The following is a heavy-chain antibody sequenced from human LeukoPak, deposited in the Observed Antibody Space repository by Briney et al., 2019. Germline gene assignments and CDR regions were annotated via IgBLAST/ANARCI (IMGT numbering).Heavy chain of an antibody. J-gene: IGHJ4*02. CDR2: IYYSGST. D-gene: IGHD3-22*01. CDR1: GGSISSSSYY. V-gene: IGHV4-39*01. Sequence: SETLSLTCTVSGGSISSSSYYWGWIRQPPGKGLEWIGSIYYSGSTYYNPSLKSRVTISVDTSKNQFSLKLSSVTAADTAVYYCARPAGSSGYYADYWGQGTLVTVSS. CDR3: ARPAGSSGYYADY.